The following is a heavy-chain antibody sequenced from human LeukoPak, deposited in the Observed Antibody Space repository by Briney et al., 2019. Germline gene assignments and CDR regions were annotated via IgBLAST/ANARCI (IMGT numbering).Heavy chain of an antibody. CDR2: IYTSGST. Sequence: SETLSLTCTVSGGSISSSSYYWSRIRQPAGKGLEWIGRIYTSGSTNYNPSLKSRVTMSVDTSKNQFSLKLSSVTAADTAVYYCARASQTLYYDSSGYPGAFDIWGQGTMVTVSS. V-gene: IGHV4-61*02. J-gene: IGHJ3*02. D-gene: IGHD3-22*01. CDR1: GGSISSSSYY. CDR3: ARASQTLYYDSSGYPGAFDI.